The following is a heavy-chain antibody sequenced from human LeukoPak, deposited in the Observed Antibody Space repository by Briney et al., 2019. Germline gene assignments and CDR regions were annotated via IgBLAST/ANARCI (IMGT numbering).Heavy chain of an antibody. CDR2: IIPIFGTA. J-gene: IGHJ4*02. CDR3: ARGGVAVAFFDY. V-gene: IGHV1-69*05. CDR1: GGTFSSYA. D-gene: IGHD6-19*01. Sequence: SVKVSCKASGGTFSSYAISWVRQAPGQGLEWMGGIIPIFGTANYAQKFQGRVTITRDTSASTAYMELSSLRSEDTAVYYCARGGVAVAFFDYWGQGTLVTVSS.